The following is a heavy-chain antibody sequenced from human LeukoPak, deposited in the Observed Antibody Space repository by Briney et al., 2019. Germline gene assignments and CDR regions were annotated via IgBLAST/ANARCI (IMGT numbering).Heavy chain of an antibody. CDR2: IWYDGSNK. CDR3: ARALVVVVAATRYYYYGMDV. Sequence: PGGSLRLSCAASGFTFSSYGMHWVRQAPGKGLEWMAVIWYDGSNKYYADSVKGRFTISRDNSKNTLYLQMNSLRAEDTAVYYCARALVVVVAATRYYYYGMDVWGQGTTVTVSS. V-gene: IGHV3-33*01. D-gene: IGHD2-15*01. CDR1: GFTFSSYG. J-gene: IGHJ6*02.